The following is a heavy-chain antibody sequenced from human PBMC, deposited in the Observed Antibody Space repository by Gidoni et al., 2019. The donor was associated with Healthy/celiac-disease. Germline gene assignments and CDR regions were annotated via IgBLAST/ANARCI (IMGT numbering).Heavy chain of an antibody. J-gene: IGHJ4*02. Sequence: ELQLVESGEGLGQPGGSLGRSCEASGFTFSSDWMHWVRQAPGKGLVWFSRINSDGSSTSYADSVKGRFTISRDNAKNTLYLQMNSLRAEDTAVYYCAREYTGGYDSLLFDYWGQGTLVTVSS. CDR2: INSDGSST. V-gene: IGHV3-74*01. D-gene: IGHD5-12*01. CDR1: GFTFSSDW. CDR3: AREYTGGYDSLLFDY.